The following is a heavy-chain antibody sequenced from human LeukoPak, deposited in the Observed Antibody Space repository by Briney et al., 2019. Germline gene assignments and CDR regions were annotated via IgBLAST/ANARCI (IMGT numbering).Heavy chain of an antibody. CDR2: ITGSGGST. CDR3: AREEGTFSAYELDY. CDR1: GFTFSSYA. D-gene: IGHD5-12*01. V-gene: IGHV3-23*01. J-gene: IGHJ4*02. Sequence: GGSLRLSCAASGFTFSSYAMSWVRQAPGKGLEWVSAITGSGGSTYYADSVKGRFTISRDNSKNTPYLQMNGLRAEDTAVYYCAREEGTFSAYELDYWGQGTLVTVSS.